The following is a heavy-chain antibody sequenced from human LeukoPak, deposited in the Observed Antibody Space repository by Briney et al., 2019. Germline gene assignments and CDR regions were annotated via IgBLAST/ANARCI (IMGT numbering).Heavy chain of an antibody. D-gene: IGHD1-7*01. V-gene: IGHV3-7*02. CDR3: ATGGNYHAY. Sequence: GGSLRLSWAASGFTFSNYWMTWVRQAPGKGLEWVANIKQDGTDKYYVDSVKGRFTISRDNAENSLYLQVNNLSAEDTAVYYCATGGNYHAYWGQGTLVTVSS. CDR1: GFTFSNYW. CDR2: IKQDGTDK. J-gene: IGHJ4*02.